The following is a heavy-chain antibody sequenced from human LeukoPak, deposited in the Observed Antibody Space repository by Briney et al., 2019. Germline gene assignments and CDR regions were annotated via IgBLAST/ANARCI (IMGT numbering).Heavy chain of an antibody. CDR3: ARGGGSGWYWSAFDI. Sequence: GGSLRLSCAASGFTFSDYYMSWIRQAPGKGLEWVSYISSSGSTIYYADSVEGRFTISRDNAKDSLYLQMDSLRAEDTAVYYCARGGGSGWYWSAFDIWGQGTMVTVSS. V-gene: IGHV3-11*04. D-gene: IGHD6-19*01. J-gene: IGHJ3*02. CDR2: ISSSGSTI. CDR1: GFTFSDYY.